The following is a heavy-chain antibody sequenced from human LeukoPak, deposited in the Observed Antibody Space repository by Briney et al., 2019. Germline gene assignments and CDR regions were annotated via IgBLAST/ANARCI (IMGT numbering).Heavy chain of an antibody. J-gene: IGHJ5*02. CDR2: INRGGNT. D-gene: IGHD2-2*01. CDR3: ARGPPRSSSTAQASRPIGYNWFDP. Sequence: MASETLSLTCAVYGGSFSGYYWGRFRQPPGKGLEWLGEINRGGNTNYNPSLKSRVTISVDTSKNQFSLKLSSVTAADTAVYYCARGPPRSSSTAQASRPIGYNWFDPWGQGTLVTVSS. CDR1: GGSFSGYY. V-gene: IGHV4-34*01.